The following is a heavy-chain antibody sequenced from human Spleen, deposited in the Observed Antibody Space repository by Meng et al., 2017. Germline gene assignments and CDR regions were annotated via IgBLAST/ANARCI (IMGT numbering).Heavy chain of an antibody. J-gene: IGHJ4*02. CDR3: ARGRVVVVGSPSEY. CDR1: GFSFSSYS. D-gene: IGHD2-15*01. CDR2: ISSSSS. V-gene: IGHV3-21*01. Sequence: EVQLVESGGGLVNPGGPWRLSCAPPGFSFSSYSMHGGRQARGKGVEWVSSISSSSSYADSVKGRFTISRDNAENSLYLQMNRMRAEDTAVYYCARGRVVVVGSPSEYWGQGTLVTVSS.